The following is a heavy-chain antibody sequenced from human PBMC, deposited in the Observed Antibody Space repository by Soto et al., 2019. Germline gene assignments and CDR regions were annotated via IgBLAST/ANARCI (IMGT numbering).Heavy chain of an antibody. J-gene: IGHJ6*02. CDR3: VKAGYCSGGSCYSYYYYGMDV. CDR1: GGTFSSYA. V-gene: IGHV1-69*06. Sequence: QVQLVQSGAEVKKPGSSVKVSCKASGGTFSSYAISWVRQAPGQGLEWMGGIIPIFGTANYAQKFQGRVTITADKSTSTAYMELSSLRSEDTAVYYCVKAGYCSGGSCYSYYYYGMDVWGQGTTVTVSS. CDR2: IIPIFGTA. D-gene: IGHD2-15*01.